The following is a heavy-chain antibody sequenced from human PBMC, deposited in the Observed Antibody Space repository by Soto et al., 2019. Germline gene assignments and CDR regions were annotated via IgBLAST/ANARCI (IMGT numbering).Heavy chain of an antibody. CDR1: GFTVSSNY. D-gene: IGHD3-10*01. J-gene: IGHJ4*02. CDR2: IYSGGST. V-gene: IGHV3-53*02. CDR3: ARTPGSVFYYFDY. Sequence: EVQLVETGGGLIQSGGSLRLSCAASGFTVSSNYMSWVRQAPGKGLEWVSVIYSGGSTYYADSVKGRFTISRDNSKNTLYLQMNSLRAEDTAVYYCARTPGSVFYYFDYWGQGTLVTVSS.